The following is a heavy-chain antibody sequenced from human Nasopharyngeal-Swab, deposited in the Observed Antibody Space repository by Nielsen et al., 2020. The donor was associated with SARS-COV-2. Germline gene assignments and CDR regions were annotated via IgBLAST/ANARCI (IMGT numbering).Heavy chain of an antibody. D-gene: IGHD3-10*01. CDR3: AKDYYGSGSYLGWLSGPEYYFDY. Sequence: GGSLRLSCAASGFTFSDYYMSWIRQAPGKGLEWVSYISSSSSYTNYADSVKGRFTIFRDNSKNTLYLQMNSLRAEDTAVYYCAKDYYGSGSYLGWLSGPEYYFDYRGQGTLVTVSS. CDR1: GFTFSDYY. CDR2: ISSSSSYT. V-gene: IGHV3-11*06. J-gene: IGHJ4*02.